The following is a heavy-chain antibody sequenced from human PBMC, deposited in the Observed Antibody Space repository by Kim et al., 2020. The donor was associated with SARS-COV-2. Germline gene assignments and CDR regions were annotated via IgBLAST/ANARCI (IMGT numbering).Heavy chain of an antibody. CDR2: ISGSSSFI. V-gene: IGHV3-21*01. D-gene: IGHD4-17*01. Sequence: GGSLRLSCAASGFTFSDYSMTWVRQAPGKGLEWVSSISGSSSFIYYADSVKGRFTISRDNAKNSLHLQMNSLRAEDAAMYYCARLETAVTTRMDYWGQGTLVTVSS. CDR1: GFTFSDYS. CDR3: ARLETAVTTRMDY. J-gene: IGHJ4*02.